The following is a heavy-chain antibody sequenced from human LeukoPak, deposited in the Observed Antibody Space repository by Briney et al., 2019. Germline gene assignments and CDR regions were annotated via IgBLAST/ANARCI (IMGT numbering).Heavy chain of an antibody. Sequence: GGSLRLSCAASGFTFSSYAMSWVRQAPGKGLEWVSAISGSGGSTYYADSVKGRFTISRDNSKNTLYLQMNSLRAEDTAVYYCAKDHCSSTSCYTTPMDYWGQGTLVTVSS. D-gene: IGHD2-2*02. CDR3: AKDHCSSTSCYTTPMDY. CDR2: ISGSGGST. V-gene: IGHV3-23*01. CDR1: GFTFSSYA. J-gene: IGHJ4*02.